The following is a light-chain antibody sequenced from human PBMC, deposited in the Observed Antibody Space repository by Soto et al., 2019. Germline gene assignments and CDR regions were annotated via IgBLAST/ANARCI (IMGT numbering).Light chain of an antibody. CDR1: QSVGGGY. V-gene: IGKV3-20*01. J-gene: IGKJ2*02. Sequence: EIVLTQSPGTLSLSPGERATLSCRASQSVGGGYLAWFQQRPGQTPRLLIYGTSTRPSYIPDTFSARGPGTDFTLTISRVEPEGFADYDRQHDDPSPLGTFGQGNKLEIK. CDR2: GTS. CDR3: QHDDPSPLGT.